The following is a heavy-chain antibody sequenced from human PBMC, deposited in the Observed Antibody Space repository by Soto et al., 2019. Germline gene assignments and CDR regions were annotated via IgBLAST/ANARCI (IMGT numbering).Heavy chain of an antibody. CDR1: GFTFSNAW. V-gene: IGHV3-15*01. J-gene: IGHJ4*02. D-gene: IGHD4-17*01. CDR3: TTESYGDYIYFDY. CDR2: IKSKTDGRTT. Sequence: EVQLVESGGGLVKPGGSLRLSCAASGFTFSNAWMSWVRQAPGKGLEWVGRIKSKTDGRTTDYAAPVKGRFTISRDDSKNTLYLQMNSLKTEDTAVYYCTTESYGDYIYFDYWGQGTLVTVSS.